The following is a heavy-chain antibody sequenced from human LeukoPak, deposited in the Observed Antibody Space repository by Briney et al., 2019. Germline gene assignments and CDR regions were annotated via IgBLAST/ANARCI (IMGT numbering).Heavy chain of an antibody. CDR1: GGSFSGYY. D-gene: IGHD2-2*02. V-gene: IGHV3-23*01. J-gene: IGHJ4*02. Sequence: ETLSLTCAVYGGSFSGYYWSWIRQPPGKGLEWVSAISGSGGSTYYADSVKGRFTISRDNSKNTLYLQMSSLRAEDTAVYYCAKVAVVFCSSTSCYIDYWGQGTLVTVSS. CDR2: ISGSGGST. CDR3: AKVAVVFCSSTSCYIDY.